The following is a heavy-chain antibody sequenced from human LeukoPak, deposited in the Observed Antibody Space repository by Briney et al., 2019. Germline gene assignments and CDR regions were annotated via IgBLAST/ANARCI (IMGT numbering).Heavy chain of an antibody. CDR1: GFTVSSNY. D-gene: IGHD1-26*01. J-gene: IGHJ4*02. Sequence: GGSLRLSCAASGFTVSSNYVSWVRQAPGKGLEWVSVIYSGGHTYYADSVKGRFIISRDNSKNTLYLQMNSLRAEDTAVYYCARDGPELLFLGVFDYWGQGTLVTVSS. V-gene: IGHV3-53*01. CDR3: ARDGPELLFLGVFDY. CDR2: IYSGGHT.